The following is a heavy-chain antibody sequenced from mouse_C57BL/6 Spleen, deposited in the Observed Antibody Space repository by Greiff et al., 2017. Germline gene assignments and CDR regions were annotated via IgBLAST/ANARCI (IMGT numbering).Heavy chain of an antibody. J-gene: IGHJ1*03. CDR1: GYTFTSYW. CDR2: IDPSDSYT. CDR3: AILGGYFDV. V-gene: IGHV1-50*01. D-gene: IGHD4-1*01. Sequence: QVHVKQPGAELVKPGASVKLSCKASGYTFTSYWMQWVKQRPGQGLEWIGEIDPSDSYTNYNQKFKGKATLTVDTSSSTAYMQLSSLTSKDSAVYYCAILGGYFDVWGTGTTVTVSS.